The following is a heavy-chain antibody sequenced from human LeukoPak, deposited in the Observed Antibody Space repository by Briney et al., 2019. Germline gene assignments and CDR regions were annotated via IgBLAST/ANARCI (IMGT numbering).Heavy chain of an antibody. D-gene: IGHD3-9*01. J-gene: IGHJ5*02. CDR3: ARERYDILTGYLSAPDWFDP. V-gene: IGHV4-59*01. Sequence: PSETLSLTCTVSGGSLSSYYWSWIWQPPGKGLEWVGYIYYSGSTNYNPSLKSRVTISVDTSKNQLSLKLSSVTAADTAVYYCARERYDILTGYLSAPDWFDPWGQGTLVTVSS. CDR1: GGSLSSYY. CDR2: IYYSGST.